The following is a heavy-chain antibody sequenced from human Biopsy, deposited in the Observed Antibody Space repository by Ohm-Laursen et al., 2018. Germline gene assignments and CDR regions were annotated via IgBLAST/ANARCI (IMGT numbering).Heavy chain of an antibody. V-gene: IGHV4-59*07. CDR2: IYYSGTT. J-gene: IGHJ4*02. Sequence: SDTLSLTCPVSGGSISSYYWNWIRQPPGKGLEWIGYIYYSGTTDYSPSFKSRVTISIDKSKNQFFLKLSSVTAEDTAVYYCARDDAATVIRGLYYWGQGALVTVSS. CDR1: GGSISSYY. D-gene: IGHD3-10*01. CDR3: ARDDAATVIRGLYY.